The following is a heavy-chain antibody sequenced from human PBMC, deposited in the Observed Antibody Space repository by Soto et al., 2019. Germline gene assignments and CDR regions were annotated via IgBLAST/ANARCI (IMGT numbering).Heavy chain of an antibody. CDR1: GYTFTNYG. V-gene: IGHV1-18*01. CDR3: ARVRRLVGYFYYYMDV. Sequence: ASVKVSCKASGYTFTNYGITWVRQAPGQGLEWMGWISAYNGNTHYTQRLQGRVTMTTDTSTSTAYMELRGLRSDDTAVYYCARVRRLVGYFYYYMDVWGKGNTVTVSS. J-gene: IGHJ6*03. CDR2: ISAYNGNT. D-gene: IGHD6-6*01.